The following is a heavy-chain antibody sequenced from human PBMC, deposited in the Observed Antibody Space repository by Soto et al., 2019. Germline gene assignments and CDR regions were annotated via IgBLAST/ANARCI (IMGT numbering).Heavy chain of an antibody. Sequence: PXEFLGLNFAASGFTFSSYAMSWVGQAPGKGLEWVSAISGSGGSTYYADPVKGRFTISRDNSKNTLYLQMNSLRAEDTAVYYCAKDKSHPPLIRFLEWVDAFDIWGQGTMVTVSS. V-gene: IGHV3-23*01. J-gene: IGHJ3*02. CDR2: ISGSGGST. CDR1: GFTFSSYA. D-gene: IGHD3-3*01. CDR3: AKDKSHPPLIRFLEWVDAFDI.